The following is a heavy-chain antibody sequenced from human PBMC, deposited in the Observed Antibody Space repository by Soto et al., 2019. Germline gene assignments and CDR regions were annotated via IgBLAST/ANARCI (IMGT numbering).Heavy chain of an antibody. V-gene: IGHV3-23*01. CDR1: VFTLGNFA. D-gene: IGHD2-2*02. CDR2: ASGSGITT. J-gene: IGHJ4*02. CDR3: AKARLRGLNTGNFDF. Sequence: PVGSLRLSCAASVFTLGNFAMSWVRHSPGKGLEWVAVASGSGITTKYAASVKGRFIISKGNSNNTLSLEMHSLRAEDTGVYYCAKARLRGLNTGNFDFWGQGTPVTVSS.